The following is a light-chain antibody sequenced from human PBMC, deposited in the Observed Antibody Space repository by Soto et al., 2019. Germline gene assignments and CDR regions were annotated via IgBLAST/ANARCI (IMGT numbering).Light chain of an antibody. CDR3: QQYFGDPPWT. CDR2: RAS. J-gene: IGKJ1*01. Sequence: DIVMTQSPDSLAVSLGERATINCKSSQSVLFSSNNKNYLAWYQQKPGQPPKLLIYRASTRESGVPDRFSGSGYGTDFTLTINSLQADDVAVYYCQQYFGDPPWTFGQGTKVEIK. V-gene: IGKV4-1*01. CDR1: QSVLFSSNNKNY.